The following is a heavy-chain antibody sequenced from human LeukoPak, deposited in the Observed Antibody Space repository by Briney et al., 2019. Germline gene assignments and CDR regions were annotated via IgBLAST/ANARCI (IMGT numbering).Heavy chain of an antibody. CDR2: IYYSGST. D-gene: IGHD3-10*01. J-gene: IGHJ4*02. Sequence: PSETLSLTCTVSGGSISSSSYYWGWIRQPPGKGLEWIGSIYYSGSTYYNPSLKSRVTISVDTSKNQFSLKLSSVTAADTAVYYCARVARGRDYFDYWGQGTLVTVSS. CDR3: ARVARGRDYFDY. CDR1: GGSISSSSYY. V-gene: IGHV4-39*01.